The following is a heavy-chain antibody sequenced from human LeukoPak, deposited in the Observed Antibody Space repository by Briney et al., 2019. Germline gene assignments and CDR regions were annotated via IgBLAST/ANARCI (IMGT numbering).Heavy chain of an antibody. CDR2: FDPEDGET. J-gene: IGHJ4*02. V-gene: IGHV1-24*01. D-gene: IGHD6-13*01. CDR1: GYTLTELS. Sequence: ASVKVSCKVSGYTLTELSMHWVRQAPGKGLEWMGGFDPEDGETIYAQKFQGRVTMTEDTSTDTAYMELSSLRSEDAAVYYCATGPSSSWYIGYWGQGTLVTVSS. CDR3: ATGPSSSWYIGY.